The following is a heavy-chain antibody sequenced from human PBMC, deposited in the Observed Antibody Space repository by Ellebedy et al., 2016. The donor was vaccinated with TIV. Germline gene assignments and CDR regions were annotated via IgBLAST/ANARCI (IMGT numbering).Heavy chain of an antibody. Sequence: GESLKISCAASGSTFSSFAMMWVRQAPGKGLEWVSAISVGGDLTFYADSVKGRFTISRDNSKNTLYLQMNNLRTEDTAVYFCAKRIPGANPLDSWGLGTLVTVSS. CDR2: ISVGGDLT. D-gene: IGHD4/OR15-4a*01. CDR1: GSTFSSFA. J-gene: IGHJ4*02. V-gene: IGHV3-23*01. CDR3: AKRIPGANPLDS.